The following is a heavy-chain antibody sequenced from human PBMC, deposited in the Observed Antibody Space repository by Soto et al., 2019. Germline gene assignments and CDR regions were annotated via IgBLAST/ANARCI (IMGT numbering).Heavy chain of an antibody. J-gene: IGHJ6*02. D-gene: IGHD3-10*01. Sequence: SETLSLTCAVYGGSFSGYYWSWIRQPPGKGLEWIGEINHSGSTNYNPSLKSRVTISVDTSKNQFSLKLSSVTAADTAVYYCARRSGYYYYGMDVWGQGTTVTISS. CDR2: INHSGST. V-gene: IGHV4-34*01. CDR3: ARRSGYYYYGMDV. CDR1: GGSFSGYY.